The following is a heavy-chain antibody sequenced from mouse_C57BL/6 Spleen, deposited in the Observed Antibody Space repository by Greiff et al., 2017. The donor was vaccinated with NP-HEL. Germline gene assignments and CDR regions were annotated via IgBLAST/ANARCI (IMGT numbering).Heavy chain of an antibody. J-gene: IGHJ2*01. CDR3: AREGLGREYFEY. CDR1: GFTFSDYY. CDR2: INYDGSST. D-gene: IGHD4-1*01. Sequence: EVKVVESEGGLVQPGSSMKLSCTASGFTFSDYYMPWVRQVPEKGLEWVANINYDGSSTYYLDSLKCRFIISRDNAKNILYLQMSSLKAEDTATYYCAREGLGREYFEYRGQGTTLTVAS. V-gene: IGHV5-16*01.